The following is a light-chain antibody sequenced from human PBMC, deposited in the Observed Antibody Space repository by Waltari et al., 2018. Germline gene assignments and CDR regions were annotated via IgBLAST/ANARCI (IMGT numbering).Light chain of an antibody. J-gene: IGKJ4*01. CDR3: QQYYSTPLT. CDR2: WAS. Sequence: DIVMTQSPDSLAVSLGERATINCESSQSVLSSSNNKNYLAWYQQKPGQPPKLLIYWASTRESGVPDRFSGSGSGTDFTLTISSLQAEDVAVYSCQQYYSTPLTFGGGTKVEIK. CDR1: QSVLSSSNNKNY. V-gene: IGKV4-1*01.